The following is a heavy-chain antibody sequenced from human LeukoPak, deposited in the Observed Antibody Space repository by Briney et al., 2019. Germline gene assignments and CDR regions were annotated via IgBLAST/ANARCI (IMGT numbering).Heavy chain of an antibody. CDR1: GFTFSSYG. J-gene: IGHJ4*02. D-gene: IGHD2-2*01. Sequence: PGGSLRLSCAASGFTFSSYGMHWVRQAPGKGLEWVAFIRYDGSNKYYADSVKGRFTISRDNSKNTLYLQMNSLRAEDTAVYYCAKDCSSTSCLFDYWGQGTLVTVSS. V-gene: IGHV3-30*02. CDR2: IRYDGSNK. CDR3: AKDCSSTSCLFDY.